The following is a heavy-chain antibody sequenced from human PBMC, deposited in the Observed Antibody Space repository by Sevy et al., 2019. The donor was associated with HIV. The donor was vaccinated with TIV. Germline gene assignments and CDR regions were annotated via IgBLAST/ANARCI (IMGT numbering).Heavy chain of an antibody. CDR1: GFTFSSYA. V-gene: IGHV3-23*01. D-gene: IGHD3-22*01. Sequence: GGSLRLSCAASGFTFSSYAMSWVRQAPGKGLEWVSAISGGGGTTYYADSVKDRFTISRDNSKNTLYLQMNSLRAEDTAVYYCAKDPDNYFDSSNFDYWGQGTLVTVSS. CDR3: AKDPDNYFDSSNFDY. J-gene: IGHJ4*02. CDR2: ISGGGGTT.